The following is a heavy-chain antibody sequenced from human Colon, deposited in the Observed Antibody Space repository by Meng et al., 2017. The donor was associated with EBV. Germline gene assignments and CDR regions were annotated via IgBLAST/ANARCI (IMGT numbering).Heavy chain of an antibody. D-gene: IGHD1-26*01. Sequence: EVQLVQSGAEGKKPGEALKISCKSSGYSFTNYWIGWVRQMPGKGLEWMGIIHPGDSDTRYRPSFQGQVTISADNSITTAYLQWSSLKASDTAMYYCASQVGAKVYWGQGTLVTVSS. CDR1: GYSFTNYW. CDR3: ASQVGAKVY. CDR2: IHPGDSDT. J-gene: IGHJ4*02. V-gene: IGHV5-51*01.